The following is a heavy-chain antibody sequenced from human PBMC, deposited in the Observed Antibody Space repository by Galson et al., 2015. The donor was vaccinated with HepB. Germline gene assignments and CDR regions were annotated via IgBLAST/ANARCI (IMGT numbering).Heavy chain of an antibody. D-gene: IGHD3-10*01. CDR2: INPSGGST. CDR1: GYTFTSYY. V-gene: IGHV1-46*01. J-gene: IGHJ3*02. CDR3: ATLLVGTNAFDI. Sequence: VKVSCKASGYTFTSYYMHWVRQAPGQGLEWMGNINPSGGSTSYAQKFQGRVTMTRDTSTSTVYMELSSLRSEDTAVYYCATLLVGTNAFDIWGQGTMVTVSS.